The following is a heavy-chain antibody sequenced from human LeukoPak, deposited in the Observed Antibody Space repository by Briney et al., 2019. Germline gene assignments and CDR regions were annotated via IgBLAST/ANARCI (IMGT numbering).Heavy chain of an antibody. J-gene: IGHJ4*02. Sequence: PGGSLRLSCVASGFSFSSYTMHWVRQAPGRGLEWISYISGSSSSMYYADSVKGRFTISRDNAKNSLYLQMNSLRAEDTAVYYCASKMSDWGQGTLVTVSS. D-gene: IGHD5/OR15-5a*01. CDR2: ISGSSSSM. V-gene: IGHV3-48*01. CDR3: ASKMSD. CDR1: GFSFSSYT.